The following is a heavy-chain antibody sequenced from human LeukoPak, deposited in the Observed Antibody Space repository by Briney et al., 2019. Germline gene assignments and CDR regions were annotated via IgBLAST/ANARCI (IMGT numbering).Heavy chain of an antibody. D-gene: IGHD5-18*01. Sequence: ASVKVSCKASGYTFTGYYMHWVRQAPGQGLEWMGWINPNSGGTNYAQKFQGSVTMTRDTSISTAYMELSRLRSDDTAVYYCARDSPAMDPGGIDYWGQGTLVTVSS. V-gene: IGHV1-2*02. CDR3: ARDSPAMDPGGIDY. CDR2: INPNSGGT. J-gene: IGHJ4*02. CDR1: GYTFTGYY.